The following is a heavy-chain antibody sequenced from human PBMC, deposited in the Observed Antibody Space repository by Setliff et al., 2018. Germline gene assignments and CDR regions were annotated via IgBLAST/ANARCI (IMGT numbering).Heavy chain of an antibody. V-gene: IGHV4-34*01. CDR2: INHSGST. J-gene: IGHJ1*01. D-gene: IGHD2-15*01. CDR3: ARGPAAATPYFQH. Sequence: SETLSLTCTVYGGSFSNYYWSWIRQPPGRGLEWIGEINHSGSTNYNPSLTSRVTISVDTSKNQFSLKLTSVTAADTAVYFCARGPAAATPYFQHWAQGTLVTVSS. CDR1: GGSFSNYY.